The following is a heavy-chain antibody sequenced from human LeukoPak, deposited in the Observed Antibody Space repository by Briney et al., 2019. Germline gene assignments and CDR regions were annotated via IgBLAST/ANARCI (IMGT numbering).Heavy chain of an antibody. J-gene: IGHJ5*02. Sequence: ASVKVSCKASGYTFTSYDINWVRQATGQGLEWMGWMNPNSGNTGYAQKFQGRVTMTRNTFISTAYMELSSLRSEDTAVYYCARGHSRGENYCSSTSCYQEWFDPWGQGTLVTVSS. D-gene: IGHD2-2*01. CDR2: MNPNSGNT. V-gene: IGHV1-8*01. CDR3: ARGHSRGENYCSSTSCYQEWFDP. CDR1: GYTFTSYD.